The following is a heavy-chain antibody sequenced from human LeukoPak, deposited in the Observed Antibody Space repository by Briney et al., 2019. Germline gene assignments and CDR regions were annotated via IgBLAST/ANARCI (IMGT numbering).Heavy chain of an antibody. V-gene: IGHV3-53*05. CDR2: IYSGGST. Sequence: GGSLRLSCAASGFTVSSNYMSWVRQAPGKGLEWVSVIYSGGSTYYADSVKGRFTISRDNSKNTLYLQMNRLRAEDTAVYYCAKWEFWFGEFPQNWFDPWGQGTLVTVSS. CDR1: GFTVSSNY. CDR3: AKWEFWFGEFPQNWFDP. J-gene: IGHJ5*02. D-gene: IGHD3-10*01.